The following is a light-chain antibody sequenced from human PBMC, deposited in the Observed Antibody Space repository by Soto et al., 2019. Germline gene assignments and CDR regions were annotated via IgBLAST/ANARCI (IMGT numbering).Light chain of an antibody. Sequence: EIVMTQSPATLSVSPGERVALSCRASQSLNTNLAWYQQKPGQAPRLLIYRASTRATDVPARFSGSGSGTEFTLTISSLQSEDFAVYYCHQYNSWPPWTFGPGTKVDIK. CDR3: HQYNSWPPWT. J-gene: IGKJ1*01. CDR1: QSLNTN. V-gene: IGKV3-15*01. CDR2: RAS.